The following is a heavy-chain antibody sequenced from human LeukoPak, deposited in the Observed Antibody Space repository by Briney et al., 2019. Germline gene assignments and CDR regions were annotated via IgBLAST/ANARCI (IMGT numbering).Heavy chain of an antibody. V-gene: IGHV1-8*03. CDR3: ARGIRMIVAALEY. J-gene: IGHJ4*02. Sequence: ASVKASCKAWGYMFTGYAIGWVRQATGQGLEWMGWMNPNSGNTGYAQKFQGRVTITRNTSISTAYMELSSLRSEDTAVYYCARGIRMIVAALEYWGQGTLVTVSS. CDR1: GYMFTGYA. D-gene: IGHD3-22*01. CDR2: MNPNSGNT.